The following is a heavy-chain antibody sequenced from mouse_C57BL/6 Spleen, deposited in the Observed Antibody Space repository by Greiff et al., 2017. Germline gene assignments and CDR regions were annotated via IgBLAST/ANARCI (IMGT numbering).Heavy chain of an antibody. CDR1: GYAFSSSW. Sequence: QVQLQQSGPELVKPGASVKISCKASGYAFSSSWMNWVKQRNGKGREWIGRIYTGAGDTKYNGKFTGKATLTADKSSSTAYMQLRSLTSEDSAVYFCARWDCSSLYAYWGQGTSVTVSS. CDR2: IYTGAGDT. V-gene: IGHV1-82*01. CDR3: ARWDCSSLYAY. J-gene: IGHJ4*01. D-gene: IGHD1-1*01.